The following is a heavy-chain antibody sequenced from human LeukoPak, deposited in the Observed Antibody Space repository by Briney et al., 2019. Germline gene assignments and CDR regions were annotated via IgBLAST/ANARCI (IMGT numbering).Heavy chain of an antibody. D-gene: IGHD1-14*01. CDR3: AKLGIPPRLYYYMDV. Sequence: QSGGSLRLSCAASGFTFSSYGMSWVRQAPGEGLEWVSAISGSGGSTYYADSVKGRFTISRDNSKNTLYLQMNSLRAEDTAVYYCAKLGIPPRLYYYMDVWGKGTTVTISS. V-gene: IGHV3-23*01. CDR2: ISGSGGST. J-gene: IGHJ6*03. CDR1: GFTFSSYG.